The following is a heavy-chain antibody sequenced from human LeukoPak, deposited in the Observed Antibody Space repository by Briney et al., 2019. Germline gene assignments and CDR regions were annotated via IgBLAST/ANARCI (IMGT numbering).Heavy chain of an antibody. CDR1: GITFSSYG. Sequence: GGTLRLSCAASGITFSSYGMSWVRQAPGKGLEWVSAISGSGGSTYYADSVKGRFTISRDNSKNTLYLQMNSLRAEDTAVYYCAKEGDEYSSRDGGYWGQGTLVTVSS. V-gene: IGHV3-23*01. J-gene: IGHJ4*02. D-gene: IGHD6-13*01. CDR2: ISGSGGST. CDR3: AKEGDEYSSRDGGY.